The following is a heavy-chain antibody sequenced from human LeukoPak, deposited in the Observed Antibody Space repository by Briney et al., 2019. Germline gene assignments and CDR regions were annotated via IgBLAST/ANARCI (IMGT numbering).Heavy chain of an antibody. CDR1: GYTFTGYY. V-gene: IGHV1-2*02. D-gene: IGHD6-19*01. CDR3: ARALTYFAVAGSSGDY. Sequence: ASVKVSCKASGYTFTGYYMHWVRQTPGQGLEWMGWINPNSGGTNYAQKFQGRVTMTRDTSISTAYMELSRLRSDDTAVYYCARALTYFAVAGSSGDYWGQGTLVTVSS. CDR2: INPNSGGT. J-gene: IGHJ4*02.